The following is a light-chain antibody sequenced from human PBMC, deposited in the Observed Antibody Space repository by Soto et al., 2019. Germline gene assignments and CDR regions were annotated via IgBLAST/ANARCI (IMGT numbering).Light chain of an antibody. CDR2: INN. J-gene: IGLJ7*01. V-gene: IGLV1-44*01. Sequence: QSALTQPPSASGTPGQRVTLTCSGGGSNIGGNAVNWYQQLPGTAPKLIIYINNQRPSGVPDRFSGSKSGTSASLAISGLQTEDEAHYYCAAWDDGLNGVVFGGGTQLTVL. CDR3: AAWDDGLNGVV. CDR1: GSNIGGNA.